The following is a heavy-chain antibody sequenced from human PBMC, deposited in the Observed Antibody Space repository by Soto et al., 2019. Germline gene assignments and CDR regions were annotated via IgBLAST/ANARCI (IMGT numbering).Heavy chain of an antibody. Sequence: GGSLRLSCAASGFTFSSYAMHWVRQAPGKGLEWVAVISYDGSNKYYADSVKGRFTISRDNSKNTLYLQMNSLRAEDTAVYYCARAAVARYSYGSAYYYYGMDVWGQGTTVPSP. CDR2: ISYDGSNK. V-gene: IGHV3-30-3*01. CDR3: ARAAVARYSYGSAYYYYGMDV. J-gene: IGHJ6*02. CDR1: GFTFSSYA. D-gene: IGHD5-18*01.